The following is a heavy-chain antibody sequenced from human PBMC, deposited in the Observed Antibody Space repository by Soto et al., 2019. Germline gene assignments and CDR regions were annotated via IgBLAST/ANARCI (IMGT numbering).Heavy chain of an antibody. D-gene: IGHD1-26*01. J-gene: IGHJ4*02. Sequence: GGSLRLSCAASGFTFSSYAMHWVRQAPGKGLEWVAVISYDGSDKYYADSVKGRFTISRDNSKNTLYLQMNSLRAEDTAVYYCARDLWLVGAKVDYWGQGTLVTVS. CDR1: GFTFSSYA. V-gene: IGHV3-30-3*01. CDR3: ARDLWLVGAKVDY. CDR2: ISYDGSDK.